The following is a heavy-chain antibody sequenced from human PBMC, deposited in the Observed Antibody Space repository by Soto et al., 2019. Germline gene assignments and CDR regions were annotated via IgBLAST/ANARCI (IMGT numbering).Heavy chain of an antibody. V-gene: IGHV3-23*01. Sequence: EVQLLESGGGLVQPGGSLRLSCAASGFTFSSYAMSWVRQAPGKGLEWVSAISGSGGSTYYADSVKGRFTISRDNSKNTLYLQWNSLRAEDTAVYYCAKEQEYYYVSGSYWRNWGKGTLVTVSS. CDR3: AKEQEYYYVSGSYWRN. J-gene: IGHJ1*01. CDR2: ISGSGGST. D-gene: IGHD3-10*01. CDR1: GFTFSSYA.